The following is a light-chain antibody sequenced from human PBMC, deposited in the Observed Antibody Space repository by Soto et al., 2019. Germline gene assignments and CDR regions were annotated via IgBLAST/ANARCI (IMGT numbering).Light chain of an antibody. CDR1: QDITNY. CDR3: QKYDSAPLT. Sequence: DIQMTQSPSSLSASVGDRVTITCRASQDITNYLAWYQQKPGKVPKLLIYAASTLQSGVPSRFSGSGAGTDFTLTISSLQPEDVATYYCQKYDSAPLTFGPGTKADIK. V-gene: IGKV1-27*01. CDR2: AAS. J-gene: IGKJ3*01.